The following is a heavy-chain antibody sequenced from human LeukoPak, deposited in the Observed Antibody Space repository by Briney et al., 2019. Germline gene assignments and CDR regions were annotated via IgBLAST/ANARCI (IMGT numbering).Heavy chain of an antibody. J-gene: IGHJ5*02. CDR2: TYYWSKWYN. D-gene: IGHD6-19*01. CDR1: RDSPSSNTAT. V-gene: IGHV6-1*01. Sequence: SQTLSLTCAMSRDSPSSNTATWNWIRHSPSSGLEWLGWTYYWSKWYNDYAVSVKSRITINPDTSKNQFSLQLNSVTPEDTAVYYCARGSGIAVAGTFDPWGRGTLVTVSS. CDR3: ARGSGIAVAGTFDP.